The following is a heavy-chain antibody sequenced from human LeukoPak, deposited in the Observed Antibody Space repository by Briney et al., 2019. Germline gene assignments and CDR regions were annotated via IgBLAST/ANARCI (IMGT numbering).Heavy chain of an antibody. D-gene: IGHD6-19*01. J-gene: IGHJ5*02. V-gene: IGHV4-39*01. Sequence: SETLSLTCTVSGDSIISNIYWWVWVRLPPGKGLEWIGVTFYTGRTFYSPSLKSRVTISVDTSKNQFSLKLSSVTAADTAVYYCARGWSGNWFDPWGQGTLVTVSS. CDR3: ARGWSGNWFDP. CDR2: TFYTGRT. CDR1: GDSIISNIYW.